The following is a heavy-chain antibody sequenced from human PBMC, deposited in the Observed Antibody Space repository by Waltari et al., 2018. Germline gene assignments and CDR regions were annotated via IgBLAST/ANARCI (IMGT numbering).Heavy chain of an antibody. CDR3: ASGNYDFWSGYSNHPFPMDV. V-gene: IGHV4-39*01. D-gene: IGHD3-3*01. Sequence: QVQLQESGPGLVKPSETLTLTCSVSGGSITRSNYYWGWIRQPPGKGLEWIGAIQYAGKSYYKSSLKSRLSTSVDTSKNQFSLRLTSVTAADTAVYYCASGNYDFWSGYSNHPFPMDVWGQGTSVTVSS. CDR2: IQYAGKS. CDR1: GGSITRSNYY. J-gene: IGHJ6*02.